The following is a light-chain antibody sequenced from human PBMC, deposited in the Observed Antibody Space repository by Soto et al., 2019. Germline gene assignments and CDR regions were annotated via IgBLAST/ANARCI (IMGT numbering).Light chain of an antibody. CDR2: GAS. CDR1: QSISSS. V-gene: IGKV1-5*01. J-gene: IGKJ2*01. Sequence: DIQMTQSPSTLSASVGDRVTITCRASQSISSSWSWYQQKPGKAPKLLISGASTLKGGVPSRLTGSGSATEFTLTNSSVHPDDFATYYCQQYHSYYTFGQGPKLEIK. CDR3: QQYHSYYT.